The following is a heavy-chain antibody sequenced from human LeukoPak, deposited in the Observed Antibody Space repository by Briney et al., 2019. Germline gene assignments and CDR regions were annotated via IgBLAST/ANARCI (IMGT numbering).Heavy chain of an antibody. CDR2: INHSGST. CDR1: GGSFSGYY. J-gene: IGHJ4*02. V-gene: IGHV4-34*01. Sequence: SETLSLTCAVYGGSFSGYYWSWIRQPPGKGLEWIGEINHSGSTNYHPSLKSRVTISVDTSKNQFSLKLSSVTAADTAVYYCARGVGPTFWGQGTLVTVSS. D-gene: IGHD3-16*01. CDR3: ARGVGPTF.